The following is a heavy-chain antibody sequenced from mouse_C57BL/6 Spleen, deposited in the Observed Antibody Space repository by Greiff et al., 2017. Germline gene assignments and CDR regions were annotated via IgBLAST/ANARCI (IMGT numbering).Heavy chain of an antibody. CDR2: IYPGDGDT. CDR3: ANDGYYVFDC. J-gene: IGHJ2*01. D-gene: IGHD2-3*01. V-gene: IGHV1-82*01. Sequence: QVQLQQSGPELVKPGASVKISCKASGYAFSSSWMHWVKQRPGQGLEWIGRIYPGDGDTNYNGKFKGKATLTADKSSSTAYMQLSSLTSEDSAVYFCANDGYYVFDCWGKGTTLTVSS. CDR1: GYAFSSSW.